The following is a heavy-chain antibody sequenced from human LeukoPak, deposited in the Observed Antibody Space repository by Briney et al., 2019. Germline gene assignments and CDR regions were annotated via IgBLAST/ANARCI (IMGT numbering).Heavy chain of an antibody. CDR2: IIPIFGTA. CDR1: GGTFSSYA. J-gene: IGHJ4*02. Sequence: GASVKVSCKASGGTFSSYAISWVRQAPGQGLEWMGGIIPIFGTANYAQKFQGRVTITADESTSTAYMGLSSLRSEDTAVYYCARDGDYTRTFDYWGQGTLVTVSS. CDR3: ARDGDYTRTFDY. D-gene: IGHD4-17*01. V-gene: IGHV1-69*13.